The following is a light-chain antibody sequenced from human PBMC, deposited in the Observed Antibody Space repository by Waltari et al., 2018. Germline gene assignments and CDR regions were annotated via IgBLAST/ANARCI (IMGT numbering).Light chain of an antibody. CDR1: QTVNTN. CDR3: QQYNYWPGT. V-gene: IGKV3-15*01. Sequence: AMTQSPATLSVSPGESATLSCRASQTVNTNLAWYLQKPGPAPRLLIYAASKRATGTPASVSGGGSGTDFTLTISGLQSEDAAVYYCQQYNYWPGTFGQGTTLDIK. CDR2: AAS. J-gene: IGKJ2*01.